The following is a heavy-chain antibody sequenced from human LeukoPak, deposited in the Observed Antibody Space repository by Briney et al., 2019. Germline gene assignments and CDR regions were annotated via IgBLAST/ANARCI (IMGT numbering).Heavy chain of an antibody. CDR3: AREGGWFGVRGRYYYYYMDV. V-gene: IGHV3-21*01. J-gene: IGHJ6*03. CDR2: ISSSSSYI. D-gene: IGHD3-10*01. Sequence: PGGSLRLSCAASGFTFSSYSMNWVRQAPGKGLEWVSSISSSSSYIYYADSVKGRFTISRDNAKNSLYLQMNSLRAEDTAVYYCAREGGWFGVRGRYYYYYMDVWGKGTTVTVSS. CDR1: GFTFSSYS.